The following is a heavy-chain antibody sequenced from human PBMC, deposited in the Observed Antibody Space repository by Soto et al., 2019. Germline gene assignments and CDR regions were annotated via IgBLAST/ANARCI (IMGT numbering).Heavy chain of an antibody. J-gene: IGHJ6*02. Sequence: PGGSLRLSCAASGFTFSSYAMHWVRQAPGKGLEWVAVISYDGSNKYYADSVKGRFTISRDNSKNTLYLQMNSLRAEDTAVYYCARDLPPLAWFGELLYYYYYGMDVWGQGTTVTVSS. CDR2: ISYDGSNK. D-gene: IGHD3-10*01. V-gene: IGHV3-30-3*01. CDR1: GFTFSSYA. CDR3: ARDLPPLAWFGELLYYYYYGMDV.